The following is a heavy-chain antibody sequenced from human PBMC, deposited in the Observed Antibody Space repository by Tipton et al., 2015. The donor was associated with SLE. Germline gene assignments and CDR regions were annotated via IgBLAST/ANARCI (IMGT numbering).Heavy chain of an antibody. CDR2: IYNRGNT. V-gene: IGHV4-59*11. Sequence: TLSLTCTVSGDSFTRPYWSWIRQPPGKGLEWMGCIYNRGNTAYNTSLKSRVTMSVDTSKKQVSLKLSSVTAADTAVYYCARDQEMASGENRFDPWGQGTLVTVSS. D-gene: IGHD5-24*01. CDR3: ARDQEMASGENRFDP. J-gene: IGHJ5*02. CDR1: GDSFTRPY.